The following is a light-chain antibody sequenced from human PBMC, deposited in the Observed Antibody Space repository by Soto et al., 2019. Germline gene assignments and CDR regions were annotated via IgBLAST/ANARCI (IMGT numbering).Light chain of an antibody. CDR3: SSYTSSKTWV. J-gene: IGLJ7*01. CDR2: EVS. Sequence: QSALTQPASVSGSPGQSITISCTGTSSDVGGYNYVSWYQQHPGRAPKLMIYEVSDRPSGVSNRFSGSKSGNPASLTISGLQAEDEADYYCSSYTSSKTWVFGGGTQLTVL. V-gene: IGLV2-14*01. CDR1: SSDVGGYNY.